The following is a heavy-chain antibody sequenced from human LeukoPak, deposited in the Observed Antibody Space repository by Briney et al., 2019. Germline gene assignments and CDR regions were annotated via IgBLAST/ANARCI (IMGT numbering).Heavy chain of an antibody. CDR2: IKKDGSQK. V-gene: IGHV3-7*03. CDR1: GFTFSNFW. Sequence: GGSLRLSCAASGFTFSNFWMSWVRQAPGKGLEWVANIKKDGSQKYYVESVEGRFTISRDNAKNSLYLQMDSLRVDDTAVYYCTRVFGGYDVSDYWGQGTLVTVSS. D-gene: IGHD3-3*01. CDR3: TRVFGGYDVSDY. J-gene: IGHJ4*02.